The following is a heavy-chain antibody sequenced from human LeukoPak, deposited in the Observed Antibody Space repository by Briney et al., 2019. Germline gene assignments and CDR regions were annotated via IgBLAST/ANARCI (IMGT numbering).Heavy chain of an antibody. CDR3: ARCNYYGSGGYYYYYYMDV. Sequence: PSETLSLTCTVSGGSISRSSYYWGWIRQPPGKGLEWIGNIYYAGGTHHSPSLERRVTISVDTSKNQFSLRLTSVTAADTAVYYCARCNYYGSGGYYYYYYMDVWGKGTTVTVPS. CDR1: GGSISRSSYY. V-gene: IGHV4-39*01. D-gene: IGHD3-10*01. CDR2: IYYAGGT. J-gene: IGHJ6*03.